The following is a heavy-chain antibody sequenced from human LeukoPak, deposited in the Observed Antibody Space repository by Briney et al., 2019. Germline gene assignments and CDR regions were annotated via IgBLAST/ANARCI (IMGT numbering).Heavy chain of an antibody. CDR2: IWYDGSNK. J-gene: IGHJ4*02. Sequence: GGSLRLSCAASGFTFSSYGMHWVRQAPGKGLEWVAVIWYDGSNKYYADSVKGRFTISRDNSKNTLYLQMNSLRVEDTAMYYCASISDLLYYFHSWGQGTLVTVSS. V-gene: IGHV3-33*01. CDR1: GFTFSSYG. CDR3: ASISDLLYYFHS.